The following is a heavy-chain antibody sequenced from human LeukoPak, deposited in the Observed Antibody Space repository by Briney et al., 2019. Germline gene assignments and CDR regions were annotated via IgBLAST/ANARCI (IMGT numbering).Heavy chain of an antibody. CDR1: GGSISSYY. Sequence: PSETLSLTCTVSGGSISSYYWSWIRQPPGKGLEWIGYIYYSGSTNYNPSLKSRVTISVDTSKNQFSLKLSSVTAADTGVYYCARGGGFWSGLDIWGQGTMVTVSS. D-gene: IGHD3-3*01. V-gene: IGHV4-59*01. J-gene: IGHJ3*02. CDR3: ARGGGFWSGLDI. CDR2: IYYSGST.